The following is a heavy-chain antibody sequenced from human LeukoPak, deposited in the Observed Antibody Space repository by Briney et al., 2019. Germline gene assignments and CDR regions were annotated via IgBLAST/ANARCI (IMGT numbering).Heavy chain of an antibody. J-gene: IGHJ4*02. V-gene: IGHV3-23*01. CDR1: GFTFTNYA. CDR3: AKGTASGSDRRMYYFDV. Sequence: PGASLRLSCAASGFTFTNYAMSCVRQAPGKGLEWVSGISGSGGGTYYADSVKGRFAIPRANSKNTMPLHINRLTGEETAVYYSAKGTASGSDRRMYYFDVCGQGTLVTVSS. CDR2: ISGSGGGT. D-gene: IGHD1-26*01.